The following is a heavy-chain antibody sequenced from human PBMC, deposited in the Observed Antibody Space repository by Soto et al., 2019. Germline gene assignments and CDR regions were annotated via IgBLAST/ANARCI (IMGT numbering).Heavy chain of an antibody. CDR1: GFKVGSSY. D-gene: IGHD1-26*01. CDR3: ATDSRNVGIGYFDS. J-gene: IGHJ4*02. V-gene: IGHV3-53*01. Sequence: GGSLRLSCAASGFKVGSSYVTWVRQAPGEGLEWVSVIVSGGSTHYADSVTGRFTVSRDVSNNTVYLHMSSLRAEDTAVYFCATDSRNVGIGYFDSWGLGTLVTV. CDR2: IVSGGST.